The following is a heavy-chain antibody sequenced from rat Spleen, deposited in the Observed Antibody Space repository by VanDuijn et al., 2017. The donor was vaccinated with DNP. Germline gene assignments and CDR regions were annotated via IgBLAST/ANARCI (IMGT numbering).Heavy chain of an antibody. CDR1: GFNFYGYW. Sequence: EVKLVESGGGLVQPGRSLKVSCAASGFNFYGYWMGWVRQAPGKGLEWIGEIDPTGRTMNYLPSLKDKFTISRDNARSTLYLQMNKLGSEDTAVYYCARPDYWGQGVMVTVSS. J-gene: IGHJ2*01. CDR2: IDPTGRTM. V-gene: IGHV4-2*01. CDR3: ARPDY.